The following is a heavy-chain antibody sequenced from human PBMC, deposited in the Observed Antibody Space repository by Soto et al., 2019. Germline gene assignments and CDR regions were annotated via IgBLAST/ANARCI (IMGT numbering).Heavy chain of an antibody. CDR1: GGSFSGYY. J-gene: IGHJ6*02. Sequence: SATLSLTCAVYGGSFSGYYWSWIRQPPGKGLEWIGEINHSGSTNYNPSLKSRVTISVDTSKNQLSLKLSSVTAAGTAVYYCAIINYPYYYGMDVWGQGTTVTVSS. CDR2: INHSGST. D-gene: IGHD1-7*01. CDR3: AIINYPYYYGMDV. V-gene: IGHV4-34*01.